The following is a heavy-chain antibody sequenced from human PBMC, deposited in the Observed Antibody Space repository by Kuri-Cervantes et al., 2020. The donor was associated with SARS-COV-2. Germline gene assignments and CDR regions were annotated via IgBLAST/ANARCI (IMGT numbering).Heavy chain of an antibody. Sequence: GESLKISCAASGFTFSSYSMNWVRQAPGKGLEWVSFISSSSSYIYYADSVKGRFTISRDNAKNSLYLQMNSLRAEDTAVYDCARVTTETEDYWGQGTLVTVSS. CDR2: ISSSSSYI. CDR1: GFTFSSYS. J-gene: IGHJ4*02. D-gene: IGHD4-11*01. V-gene: IGHV3-21*01. CDR3: ARVTTETEDY.